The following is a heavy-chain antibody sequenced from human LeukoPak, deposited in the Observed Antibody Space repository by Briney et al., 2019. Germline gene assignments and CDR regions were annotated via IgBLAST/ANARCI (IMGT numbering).Heavy chain of an antibody. CDR2: IYYSGST. D-gene: IGHD6-13*01. CDR3: ASTGRIAAAWLESDAFDI. CDR1: GGSISSYY. Sequence: SETLSLTCTVSGGSISSYYWSWIRQPPGKGLEWIGYIYYSGSTNYNPSLKSRVTISVDTSKNQFSLKLSSVTAADTAVYYCASTGRIAAAWLESDAFDIWGQGTMVTVSS. J-gene: IGHJ3*02. V-gene: IGHV4-59*01.